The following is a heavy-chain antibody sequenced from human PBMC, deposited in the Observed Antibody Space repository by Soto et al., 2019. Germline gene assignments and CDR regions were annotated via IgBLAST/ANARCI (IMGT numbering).Heavy chain of an antibody. J-gene: IGHJ3*01. CDR3: SIGSWSAETFDV. CDR1: GGTFNTYT. D-gene: IGHD2-2*01. Sequence: QVHLIQSGAEVKKPGSSVKVSCKAAGGTFNTYTLIWVRRAPGHGLEWMGRIIPMVTVTNSAQKFQGRLTLTADKSTGTAFMELTSLRSDDTAVYYCSIGSWSAETFDVWGQGTMVTVSS. CDR2: IIPMVTVT. V-gene: IGHV1-69*02.